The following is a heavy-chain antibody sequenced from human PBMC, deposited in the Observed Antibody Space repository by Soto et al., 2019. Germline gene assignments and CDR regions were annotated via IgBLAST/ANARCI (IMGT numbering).Heavy chain of an antibody. CDR1: GFTFSSYG. V-gene: IGHV3-33*01. D-gene: IGHD3-22*01. Sequence: AGGSLRLSCAASGFTFSSYGMHWVRQAPGKGLEWVAVIWYDGSNKYYADSVKGRFTISRDNSKNTLYLQMNSLRAEDTAVYYCARDYYDSSGYYPYVWGQGTTVTVSS. J-gene: IGHJ6*02. CDR3: ARDYYDSSGYYPYV. CDR2: IWYDGSNK.